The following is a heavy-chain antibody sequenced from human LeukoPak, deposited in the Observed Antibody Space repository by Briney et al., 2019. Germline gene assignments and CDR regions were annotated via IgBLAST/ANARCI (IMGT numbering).Heavy chain of an antibody. CDR2: INHSGST. D-gene: IGHD5/OR15-5a*01. CDR3: ARARASVWVFDY. J-gene: IGHJ4*02. V-gene: IGHV4-34*01. CDR1: GGSFSGYY. Sequence: SETLSLTCAVYGGSFSGYYLSWIRQPPGKGLEWIGEINHSGSTNYNPSLKSRVTISVDTSKNQFSLKLSSVTAADTAVYYCARARASVWVFDYWGQGTLVTVSS.